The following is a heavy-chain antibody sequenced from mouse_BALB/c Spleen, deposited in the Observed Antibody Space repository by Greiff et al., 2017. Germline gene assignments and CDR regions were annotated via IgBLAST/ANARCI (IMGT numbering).Heavy chain of an antibody. Sequence: EVKVEESGPGLVKPSQSLSLTCSVTGYSITSGYYWNWIRQFPGNKLEWMGYISYDGSNNYNPSLKNRISITRDTSKNQFFLKLNSVTTEDTATYYCAMIYYGNYETYYFDYWGQGTTLTVSS. CDR1: GYSITSGYY. J-gene: IGHJ2*01. CDR3: AMIYYGNYETYYFDY. V-gene: IGHV3-6*02. D-gene: IGHD2-1*01. CDR2: ISYDGSN.